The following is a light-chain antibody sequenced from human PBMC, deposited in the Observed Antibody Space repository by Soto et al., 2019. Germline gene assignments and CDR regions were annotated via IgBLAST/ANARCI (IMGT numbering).Light chain of an antibody. CDR3: TSYTSTSTVV. V-gene: IGLV2-14*02. J-gene: IGLJ2*01. CDR2: ENN. CDR1: SSDVGSYNL. Sequence: QSALTQPTSVSGSPGQPITISCTGTSSDVGSYNLVSWYQQHPGKVPKLMIHENNKRPSGVSIRFSGSKSGNTASLTISGLQAEDEADYYCTSYTSTSTVVFGGGTKLTVL.